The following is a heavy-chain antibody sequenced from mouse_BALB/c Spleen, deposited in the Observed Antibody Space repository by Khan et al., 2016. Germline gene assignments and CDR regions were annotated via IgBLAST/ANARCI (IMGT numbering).Heavy chain of an antibody. CDR1: GFTFSSYA. CDR3: ATKVYYFDY. J-gene: IGHJ2*01. V-gene: IGHV5-6-5*01. Sequence: EVELVESGGGLVKPGGSLKFSCAASGFTFSSYAMSWVRQTPEKRLEWVASISSGGSSFYPDILKDRFTISRDNARNILYLQMSSLRSEDTAMYYCATKVYYFDYWGQVTTLTVSS. CDR2: ISSGGSS.